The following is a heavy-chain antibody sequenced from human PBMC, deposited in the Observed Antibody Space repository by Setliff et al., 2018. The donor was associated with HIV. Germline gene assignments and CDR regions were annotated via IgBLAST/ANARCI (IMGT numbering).Heavy chain of an antibody. CDR2: ISNEGTE. D-gene: IGHD2-2*01. J-gene: IGHJ6*02. CDR1: GFTFNTYG. V-gene: IGHV3-30*12. CDR3: AREDQLLSGHYYYNGMDV. Sequence: GGSLRLSCAASGFTFNTYGMHWVRQAPGKGLEWVTVISNEGTEYYADSVKGRFTISRDNAKNSLYLQMNSLRAEDTAVYYCAREDQLLSGHYYYNGMDVWGQGTTVTVSS.